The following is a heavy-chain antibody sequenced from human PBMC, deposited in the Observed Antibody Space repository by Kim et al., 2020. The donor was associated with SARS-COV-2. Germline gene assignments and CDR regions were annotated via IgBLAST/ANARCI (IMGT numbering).Heavy chain of an antibody. D-gene: IGHD3-10*01. Sequence: GKGRFTISRDNSKNTLYLQMNSLRAEDTAVYYCAKDRDMVRGVIPGMDVWGQGTTVTVSS. V-gene: IGHV3-23*03. CDR3: AKDRDMVRGVIPGMDV. J-gene: IGHJ6*02.